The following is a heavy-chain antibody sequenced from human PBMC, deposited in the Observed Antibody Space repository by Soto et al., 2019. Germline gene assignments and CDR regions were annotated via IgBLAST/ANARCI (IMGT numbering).Heavy chain of an antibody. Sequence: QVQLVQSGAEVKKPGASVKVSCKASGYTFTSYGISWVRQAPGQGLEWMGWISAYNGNTNYAQKLQGRVTMTTDTPTSTAYMELRSLRSDDTAVYYCARGRTYYDFWRDYYYGMDVWGQGTTVTVSS. CDR2: ISAYNGNT. V-gene: IGHV1-18*01. J-gene: IGHJ6*02. CDR1: GYTFTSYG. D-gene: IGHD3-3*01. CDR3: ARGRTYYDFWRDYYYGMDV.